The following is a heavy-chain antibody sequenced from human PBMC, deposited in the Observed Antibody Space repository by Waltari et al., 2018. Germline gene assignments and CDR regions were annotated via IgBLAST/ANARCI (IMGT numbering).Heavy chain of an antibody. V-gene: IGHV1-2*02. D-gene: IGHD1-20*01. J-gene: IGHJ4*02. CDR2: INPNSGGT. Sequence: VQLVQSGAEVKKPGASMRVSCEASGYTFTAYYMHWVRQAPGQGLEWMGWINPNSGGTIYAQNFQGRVTMTRDTSISTAYMELSGLRSDDTALYYCTRGGGTYNVDYWGQGTLVTVSS. CDR1: GYTFTAYY. CDR3: TRGGGTYNVDY.